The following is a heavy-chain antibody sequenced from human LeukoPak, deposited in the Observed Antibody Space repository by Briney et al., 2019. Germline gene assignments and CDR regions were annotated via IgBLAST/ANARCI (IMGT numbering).Heavy chain of an antibody. J-gene: IGHJ4*02. CDR1: GFTFDDYA. CDR3: AKDMSSSWFYYFDY. D-gene: IGHD6-13*01. CDR2: ISWNSGSI. V-gene: IGHV3-9*01. Sequence: PGRSLRLSCAASGFTFDDYAMHWVRHAPGKGLEGVSGISWNSGSIAYADSVKGRLTISRDNAKNSLYLQMNSLRAEDTALYYCAKDMSSSWFYYFDYWGQASLVTDSS.